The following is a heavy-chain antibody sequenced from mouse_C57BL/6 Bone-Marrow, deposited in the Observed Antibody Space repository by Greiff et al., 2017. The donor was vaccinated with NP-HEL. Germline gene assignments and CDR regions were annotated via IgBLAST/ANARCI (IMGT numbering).Heavy chain of an antibody. CDR3: ARERGPYAMDY. V-gene: IGHV5-4*01. CDR1: GFTFSSYA. CDR2: ISDGGSYT. Sequence: EVKVVESGGGLVKPGGSLKLSCAASGFTFSSYAMSWVRQTPEKRLEWVATISDGGSYTYYPDNVKGRFTISRDNAKNNLYLQMSHLKSVDTAMSYCARERGPYAMDYWGQGTSVTVSS. J-gene: IGHJ4*01.